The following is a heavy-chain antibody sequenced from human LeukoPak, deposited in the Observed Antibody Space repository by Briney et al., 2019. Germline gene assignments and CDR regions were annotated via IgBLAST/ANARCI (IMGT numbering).Heavy chain of an antibody. D-gene: IGHD5-12*01. J-gene: IGHJ4*02. CDR3: ARVGYSGYDYDY. CDR2: ISGSGDST. CDR1: GFTFSSYA. Sequence: GGSLILSCEASGFTFSSYAMSWVRQAPGKGLEWVSVISGSGDSTYYADSVEGQCTISRDNSKDALYLQMNSLRAEDTAVYYCARVGYSGYDYDYWGQGTLVTVSS. V-gene: IGHV3-23*01.